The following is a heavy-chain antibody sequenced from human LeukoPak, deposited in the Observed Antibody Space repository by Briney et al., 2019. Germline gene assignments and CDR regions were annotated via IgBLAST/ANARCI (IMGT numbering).Heavy chain of an antibody. CDR1: AFTLSYPW. J-gene: IGHJ4*02. CDR2: IYSGGST. D-gene: IGHD3-3*01. Sequence: GGSLRLSCAASAFTLSYPWMSWVRQAPGKGLEWVSVIYSGGSTYYADSVKGRFTISRDNSKNTLYLQMNSLRAEDTAVYYCARWYDFGDYWGQGTLVTVSS. V-gene: IGHV3-53*01. CDR3: ARWYDFGDY.